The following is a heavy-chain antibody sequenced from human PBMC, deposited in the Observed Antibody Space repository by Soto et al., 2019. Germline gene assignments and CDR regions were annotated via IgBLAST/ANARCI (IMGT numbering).Heavy chain of an antibody. CDR2: ISYDGSNK. Sequence: QVQLVESGGGVVQPGRSLRLSCAASGFTFSSYGMHWVRQAPGKGLEWVAVISYDGSNKYYADSVKGRFTISRDNSKNPVYLQMNSLSAEDTAVYYCAKGDCSSWFFLFDYLGQGTLVTVSS. D-gene: IGHD6-13*01. CDR1: GFTFSSYG. CDR3: AKGDCSSWFFLFDY. J-gene: IGHJ4*02. V-gene: IGHV3-30*18.